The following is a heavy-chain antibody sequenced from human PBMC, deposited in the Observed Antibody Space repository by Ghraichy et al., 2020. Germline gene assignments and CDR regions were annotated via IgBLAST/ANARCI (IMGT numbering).Heavy chain of an antibody. CDR3: ARSNAYCSAGSCYSGPDY. CDR2: IFYSGST. V-gene: IGHV4-61*01. J-gene: IGHJ4*02. Sequence: SETLSLTCTVSGGSVSSNNYYWTWIRQPPGKGLEWIGYIFYSGSTRYNPSLKSRVTISVDTSKNQFSLKLLSVTAADTAVYYCARSNAYCSAGSCYSGPDYWGQGTLVTVSS. D-gene: IGHD2-15*01. CDR1: GGSVSSNNYY.